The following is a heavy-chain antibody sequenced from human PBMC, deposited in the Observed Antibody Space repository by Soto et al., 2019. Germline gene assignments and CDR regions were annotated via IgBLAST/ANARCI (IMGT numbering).Heavy chain of an antibody. V-gene: IGHV3-23*01. J-gene: IGHJ4*02. CDR2: ISGSGGST. CDR3: VKAAEGSGSYYTYFDY. CDR1: GFTFSSYA. Sequence: GGSLRLSCAASGFTFSSYAMSWVRQAPGKGLEWVSAISGSGGSTYYADSVKGRFTISRDNSKNTLYLQMNSLRAEDTAVYYCVKAAEGSGSYYTYFDYWGQGTLVTVSS. D-gene: IGHD3-10*01.